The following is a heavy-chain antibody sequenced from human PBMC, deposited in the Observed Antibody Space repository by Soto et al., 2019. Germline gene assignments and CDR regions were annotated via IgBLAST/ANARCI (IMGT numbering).Heavy chain of an antibody. CDR2: IYYSGST. CDR3: ARVPYGGNHRPFDY. Sequence: SETLSLTCTVSGGSVSSGSYYWSWIRQPPGKGLEWIGYIYYSGSTNYNPSLESRVTISVDTSKNQFSLKPSSVTAADTAVYYCARVPYGGNHRPFDYWGQGTLVTVSS. CDR1: GGSVSSGSYY. V-gene: IGHV4-61*01. D-gene: IGHD2-15*01. J-gene: IGHJ4*02.